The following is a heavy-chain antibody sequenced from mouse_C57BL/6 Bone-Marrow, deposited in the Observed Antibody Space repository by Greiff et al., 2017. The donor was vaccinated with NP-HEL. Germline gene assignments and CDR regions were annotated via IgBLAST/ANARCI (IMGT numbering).Heavy chain of an antibody. D-gene: IGHD4-1*01. CDR1: GYTFTDYY. CDR3: ASKSNWDYFDY. V-gene: IGHV1-19*01. CDR2: INPYNGGT. Sequence: EVQLQQSGPVLVKPGASVKMSCKASGYTFTDYYMNWVKQSHGKSLEWIGVINPYNGGTSYNQKFKGKATLTVDKSSSTAYMELNSLTSEDSAVYYCASKSNWDYFDYWGQGTTLTVSS. J-gene: IGHJ2*01.